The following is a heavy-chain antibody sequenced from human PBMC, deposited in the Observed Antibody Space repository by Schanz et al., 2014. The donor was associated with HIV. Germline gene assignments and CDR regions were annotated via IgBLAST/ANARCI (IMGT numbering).Heavy chain of an antibody. CDR2: IKSQTDGGTT. CDR3: TTDVFWSNFDFF. J-gene: IGHJ4*02. CDR1: GFTFRNAW. D-gene: IGHD3-3*01. Sequence: EVQLVESGGDLVKPGESLRLSCAASGFTFRNAWMSWVRQAPGKGLEWVGRIKSQTDGGTTDYGAPVKGRFTISRDDSKNTLYLQMNSLKIEDTAVYFCTTDVFWSNFDFFWGQGTLVTVSS. V-gene: IGHV3-15*01.